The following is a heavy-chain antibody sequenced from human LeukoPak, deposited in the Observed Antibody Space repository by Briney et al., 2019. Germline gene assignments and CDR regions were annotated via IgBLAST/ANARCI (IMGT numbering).Heavy chain of an antibody. CDR3: ARLGHSATYYVDHYYFDY. J-gene: IGHJ4*02. V-gene: IGHV4-39*01. Sequence: SETLSLTCSVSGGSISSTSFYWAWIRLPPGKGLEWIGTVYYGGNTYYNASLKSRVTISVDTSKNQFSLRLSSVTAADTAVYNCARLGHSATYYVDHYYFDYWGQGTPVTVSS. D-gene: IGHD3-22*01. CDR1: GGSISSTSFY. CDR2: VYYGGNT.